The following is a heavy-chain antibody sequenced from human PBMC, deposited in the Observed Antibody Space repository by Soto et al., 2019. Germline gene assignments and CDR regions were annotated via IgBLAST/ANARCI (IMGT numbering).Heavy chain of an antibody. Sequence: QGQLVESGGGLVKPGGSLRLSCEASGFTFSDYYMAWIRQAPGKGLEWVSYITGRGSVMYYADSVKGRCTISRDNARSTLFLHIRSLRAEDTAVYYCARADWQRRDWNDPFDYWGQGTLVTVSS. CDR1: GFTFSDYY. CDR3: ARADWQRRDWNDPFDY. V-gene: IGHV3-11*01. CDR2: ITGRGSVM. D-gene: IGHD1-1*01. J-gene: IGHJ4*02.